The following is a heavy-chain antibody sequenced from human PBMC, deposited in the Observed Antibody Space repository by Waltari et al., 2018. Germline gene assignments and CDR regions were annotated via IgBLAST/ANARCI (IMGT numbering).Heavy chain of an antibody. D-gene: IGHD2-2*01. CDR2: IYHSGST. CDR3: ARGNPADY. CDR1: GYSISSGYY. Sequence: QVQLQESGPGLVKPSETLSLTCAVSGYSISSGYYWGWIRQPPGKGLEWIGSIYHSGSTYYNPSLKSRVTISVDTSKNQFSLKLSSVTAADTAVYYCARGNPADYWGQGTLVTVSS. V-gene: IGHV4-38-2*01. J-gene: IGHJ4*02.